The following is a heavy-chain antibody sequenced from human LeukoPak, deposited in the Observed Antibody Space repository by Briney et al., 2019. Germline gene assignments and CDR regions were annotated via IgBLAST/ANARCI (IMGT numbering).Heavy chain of an antibody. CDR2: ISGSGGST. Sequence: PGGSLRLSCAASGFTFSSYAMSWVRQAPGKGLEWVSAISGSGGSTYYADSVKGRFTISRDNSKNTLYLQMNSLRAEDTAVYYCAKDPRIPLRPTRMIAAALGYFDCWGQGTLVTVSS. CDR1: GFTFSSYA. D-gene: IGHD6-13*01. J-gene: IGHJ4*02. CDR3: AKDPRIPLRPTRMIAAALGYFDC. V-gene: IGHV3-23*01.